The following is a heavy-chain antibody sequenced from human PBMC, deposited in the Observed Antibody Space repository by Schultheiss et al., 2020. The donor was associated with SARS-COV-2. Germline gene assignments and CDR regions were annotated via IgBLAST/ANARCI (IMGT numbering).Heavy chain of an antibody. Sequence: SETLSLTCTVSGGSISSGGYYWSWIRQPAGKGLEWIGRIYTSGSTNYNPSLKSRVTISVDTSKNQFSLKLSSVTAADTAVYYCAKDRRAATYYYYYGMDVWGQGTTVTVSS. D-gene: IGHD6-13*01. CDR2: IYTSGST. CDR1: GGSISSGGYY. V-gene: IGHV4-61*02. CDR3: AKDRRAATYYYYYGMDV. J-gene: IGHJ6*02.